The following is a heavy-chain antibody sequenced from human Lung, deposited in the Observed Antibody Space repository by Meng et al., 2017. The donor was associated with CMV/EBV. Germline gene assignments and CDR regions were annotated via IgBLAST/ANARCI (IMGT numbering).Heavy chain of an antibody. Sequence: GESLKISCAASGFTFSAYAMSWVRQAPGKGLEWVSAFTGSGGRPYYADAVRGRFTISRDNSKNTLYLQMNSLRADDTAVYYCAKGVGYPDLNTPFDVWGQGXLVTFSS. CDR1: GFTFSAYA. CDR3: AKGVGYPDLNTPFDV. V-gene: IGHV3-23*01. CDR2: FTGSGGRP. J-gene: IGHJ3*01. D-gene: IGHD5-12*01.